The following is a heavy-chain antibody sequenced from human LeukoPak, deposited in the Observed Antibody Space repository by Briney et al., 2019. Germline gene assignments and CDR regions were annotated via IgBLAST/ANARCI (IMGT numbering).Heavy chain of an antibody. CDR3: AKAGRAAAGTGYYYGMDV. Sequence: GGSLRLSCAASGFTFSGYAMSWVRQAPGKGLEWVSAISGSGSTYYADSVKGRFTISRDNSKNTLYLQMNSLRAEDTAVYYCAKAGRAAAGTGYYYGMDVWGQGTTVTVSS. J-gene: IGHJ6*02. CDR2: ISGSGST. D-gene: IGHD6-13*01. V-gene: IGHV3-23*01. CDR1: GFTFSGYA.